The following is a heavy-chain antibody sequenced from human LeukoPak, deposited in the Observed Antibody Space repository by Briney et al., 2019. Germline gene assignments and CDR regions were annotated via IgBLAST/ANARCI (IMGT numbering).Heavy chain of an antibody. CDR2: IYYSGST. CDR3: ARDRRGYPDY. D-gene: IGHD1-1*01. J-gene: IGHJ4*02. CDR1: GGSISSYY. V-gene: IGHV4-59*01. Sequence: SETLSLTCTVSGGSISSYYWSWIRQPPGKGLEWIGYIYYSGSTNYNPSLKSRVTISVDTSKNQFPLKLSSVTAADTAVYYCARDRRGYPDYWGQGTRVTVSS.